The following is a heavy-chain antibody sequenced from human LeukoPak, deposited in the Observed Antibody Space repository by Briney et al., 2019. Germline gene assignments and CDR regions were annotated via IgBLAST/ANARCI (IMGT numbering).Heavy chain of an antibody. J-gene: IGHJ3*02. CDR2: INPNSGDT. Sequence: ASVKVSCKASGYTFTGYYMHWVRQAPGQGLEWMGWINPNSGDTNYAQKFQGRVTMTRDTSISTAYMELSRLRSDDTAVYYCARETTGGLYTLNAFDIWGQGTMVTVSS. CDR3: ARETTGGLYTLNAFDI. D-gene: IGHD2-2*02. V-gene: IGHV1-2*02. CDR1: GYTFTGYY.